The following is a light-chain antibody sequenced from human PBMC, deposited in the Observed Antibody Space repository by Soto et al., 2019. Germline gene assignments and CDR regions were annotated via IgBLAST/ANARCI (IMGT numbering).Light chain of an antibody. Sequence: DIQLTQSPSFLSASVGDRVTITCRASQGISSYLAWYQQKPGKAPKLLIYAASTLKSGVPSRFSGSGSGTDFTLTISSLQPEDFATYYCQQLNSYPLTFGQGTRLEIK. CDR2: AAS. J-gene: IGKJ5*01. CDR1: QGISSY. CDR3: QQLNSYPLT. V-gene: IGKV1-9*01.